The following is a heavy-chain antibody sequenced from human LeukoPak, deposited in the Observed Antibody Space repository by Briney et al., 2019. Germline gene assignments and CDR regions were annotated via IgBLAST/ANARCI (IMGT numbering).Heavy chain of an antibody. Sequence: GGSLRLSCVASGFPLRPYAMSWVRQAPGKGLEWVSSISVSGGTTSYADSVKGRFTISRDNSKNTLHLQMSSLRAEDTAVYYCAKQQGEGCFMCPFDYWGQGTLVTVST. D-gene: IGHD5/OR15-5a*01. CDR1: GFPLRPYA. V-gene: IGHV3-23*01. J-gene: IGHJ4*02. CDR3: AKQQGEGCFMCPFDY. CDR2: ISVSGGTT.